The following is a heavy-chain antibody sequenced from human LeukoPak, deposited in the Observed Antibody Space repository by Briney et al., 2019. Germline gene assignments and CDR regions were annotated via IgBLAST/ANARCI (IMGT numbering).Heavy chain of an antibody. D-gene: IGHD3-22*01. J-gene: IGHJ4*02. CDR3: AREMIV. CDR1: GGSISSGNYY. V-gene: IGHV4-30-4*01. CDR2: IYYSGST. Sequence: PSETLSLTCTVSGGSISSGNYYWSWLRQPPGKGLEWIGYIYYSGSTYYNPSLKSRLTISRDTSKNQFSLKLTSVTAADTAVYYCAREMIVWGQGTLVTVSS.